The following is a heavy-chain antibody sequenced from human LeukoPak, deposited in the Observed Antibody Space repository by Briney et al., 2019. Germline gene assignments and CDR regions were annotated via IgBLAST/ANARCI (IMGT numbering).Heavy chain of an antibody. Sequence: GGSLRLSCAASGFTFSGYGMHWVRQAPDKGLEWVALISSDGSNRIYADSVKGRFSISRDNSKNTLYLQVNSLRIEDTAVYYCARDLNWETYWGQGTLVSVSS. CDR3: ARDLNWETY. J-gene: IGHJ4*02. V-gene: IGHV3-30*03. CDR2: ISSDGSNR. D-gene: IGHD7-27*01. CDR1: GFTFSGYG.